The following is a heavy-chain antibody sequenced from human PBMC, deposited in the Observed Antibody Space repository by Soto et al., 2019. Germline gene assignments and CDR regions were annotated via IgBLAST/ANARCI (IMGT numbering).Heavy chain of an antibody. CDR1: GYTFTSYA. D-gene: IGHD2-15*01. CDR3: ARAPPRYCSGGSCIFDY. J-gene: IGHJ4*02. CDR2: INAGNGNT. Sequence: QVQLVQSGAEEKKPGASVKVSCKASGYTFTSYAMHWVRQAPGQRLEWMGWINAGNGNTKYSQKFQGRVTITRDTAAGTAYLELSSLRSEDTAVYYSARAPPRYCSGGSCIFDYWGQGTLVTVSS. V-gene: IGHV1-3*05.